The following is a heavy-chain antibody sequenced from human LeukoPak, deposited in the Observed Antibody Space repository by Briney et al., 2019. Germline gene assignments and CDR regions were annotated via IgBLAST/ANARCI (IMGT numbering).Heavy chain of an antibody. Sequence: GGSLGLSCAASGFTVSTNYMSWVRQAPGKGLEWVSVLYSGGSTSYADSVMGRFTISRDNSKNTLYLQMNSLRAEDTAVYYCARVQGETLPTNAFDIWGQGTMVTVSS. D-gene: IGHD5-12*01. CDR3: ARVQGETLPTNAFDI. J-gene: IGHJ3*02. CDR2: LYSGGST. V-gene: IGHV3-66*01. CDR1: GFTVSTNY.